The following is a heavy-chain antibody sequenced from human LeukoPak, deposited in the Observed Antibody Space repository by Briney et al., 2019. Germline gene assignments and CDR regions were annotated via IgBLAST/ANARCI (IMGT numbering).Heavy chain of an antibody. CDR1: GYTFTSYG. J-gene: IGHJ5*02. CDR3: EXXXXXXXXXXXRFPGGVNWFDP. CDR2: ISAYNGNT. D-gene: IGHD3-3*01. V-gene: IGHV1-18*01. Sequence: AXXKVSXXASGYTFTSYGISWVRQAPGQGLEWMGWISAYNGNTNYAQKLQGRVTMTTDTYTSTAYMELRRLRYDDTAVYYCEXXXXXXXXXXXRFPGGVNWFDPWGQGTLVTVSS.